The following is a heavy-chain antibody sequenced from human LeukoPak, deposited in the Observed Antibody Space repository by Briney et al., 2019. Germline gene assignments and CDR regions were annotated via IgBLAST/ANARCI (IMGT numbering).Heavy chain of an antibody. CDR1: GGTFSNYA. CDR2: ISAYNGNT. V-gene: IGHV1-18*01. D-gene: IGHD6-13*01. Sequence: ASVKVSCRASGGTFSNYAISWVRQAPGQGLEWMGWISAYNGNTNYAQKLQGRVTMTTDTSTSTAYMELRSLRSDDTAVYYCARSKPAAFDYWGQGTLVTVSS. CDR3: ARSKPAAFDY. J-gene: IGHJ4*02.